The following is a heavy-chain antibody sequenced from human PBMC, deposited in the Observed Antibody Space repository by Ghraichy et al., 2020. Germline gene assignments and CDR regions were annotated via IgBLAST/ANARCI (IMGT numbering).Heavy chain of an antibody. D-gene: IGHD5-18*01. CDR3: ARDTAMDHFDY. Sequence: GALRLSCAASGFTFSSYWMTWVRQPPGKGLEWVANIKQDGSEKYYLDSVKGRFTISRDNAKNSLYLQMNSLRAEDTAVYYCARDTAMDHFDYWGRGILVTVSS. V-gene: IGHV3-7*01. CDR1: GFTFSSYW. CDR2: IKQDGSEK. J-gene: IGHJ4*02.